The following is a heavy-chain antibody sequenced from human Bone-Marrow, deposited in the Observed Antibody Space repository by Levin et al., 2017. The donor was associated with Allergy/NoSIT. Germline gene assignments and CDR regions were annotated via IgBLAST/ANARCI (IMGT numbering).Heavy chain of an antibody. CDR2: IYYTATT. J-gene: IGHJ4*02. CDR3: ARGSGGYYYLAATDS. V-gene: IGHV4-31*03. CDR1: GASVSSGSYY. D-gene: IGHD3-10*01. Sequence: SETLSLTCSVSGASVSSGSYYWGWIRQFPGKGLEWIGYIYYTATTYYNPSLKSRLTMSLDTSKNELTLNLKSVTAADTAVYYCARGSGGYYYLAATDSWGQGTLVTVSS.